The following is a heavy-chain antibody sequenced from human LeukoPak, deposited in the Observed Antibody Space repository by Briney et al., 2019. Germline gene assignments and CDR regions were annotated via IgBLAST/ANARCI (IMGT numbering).Heavy chain of an antibody. D-gene: IGHD3-22*01. V-gene: IGHV4-39*01. CDR2: IYYSGST. CDR1: GGSISSSSYY. CDR3: AKESSSGYYYPFDY. Sequence: PSETLSLTCTVSGGSISSSSYYWGWIRQPPGKGLEWIGSIYYSGSTYYNPSLKSRVTIPVDTSKNQFSLKLSSVTAADTAVYYCAKESSSGYYYPFDYWGQGTLVTVSS. J-gene: IGHJ4*02.